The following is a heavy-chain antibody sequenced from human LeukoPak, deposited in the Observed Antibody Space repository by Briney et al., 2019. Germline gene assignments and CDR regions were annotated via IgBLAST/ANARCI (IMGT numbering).Heavy chain of an antibody. CDR1: GFTFSSYG. D-gene: IGHD1-7*01. CDR2: IWYDGSNK. J-gene: IGHJ6*02. CDR3: AKFTGTTIYYGMDV. V-gene: IGHV3-33*06. Sequence: QPGGSLRLSCAASGFTFSSYGMHWVRQAPGKGLEWVAVIWYDGSNKYYADSVKGRFTISRDNSKNTLYLQMNSLRAEDTAVYYCAKFTGTTIYYGMDVWGRGTTVTVSS.